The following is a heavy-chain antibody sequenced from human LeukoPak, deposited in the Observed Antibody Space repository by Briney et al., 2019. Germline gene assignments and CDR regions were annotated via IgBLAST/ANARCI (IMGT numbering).Heavy chain of an antibody. CDR3: ARDRSSSLYYYYMDV. V-gene: IGHV1-69*01. J-gene: IGHJ6*03. CDR2: IIPIFGTA. Sequence: VASVKVSCKASGGTFSSYAISWLRQAPGQGLEWMGGIIPIFGTANYAQKFQGRVTITADESTSTAYMELSSLRSEDTAVYYCARDRSSSLYYYYMDVWGKGTTVTVSS. D-gene: IGHD6-6*01. CDR1: GGTFSSYA.